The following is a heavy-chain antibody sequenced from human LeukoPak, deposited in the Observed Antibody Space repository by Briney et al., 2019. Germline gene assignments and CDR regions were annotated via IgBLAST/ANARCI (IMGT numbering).Heavy chain of an antibody. CDR3: AKAGGYYGSGSPDYFDH. CDR2: LSGSGVNI. Sequence: GGSLRLSCAASGFTFSSYAMTWVRQAPGKGLEWVSSLSGSGVNIFYADSVKGRFTISRDNSRNTVFLQMNSPRAEDTAVYFCAKAGGYYGSGSPDYFDHWGQGTLVTVSS. D-gene: IGHD3-10*01. J-gene: IGHJ4*02. CDR1: GFTFSSYA. V-gene: IGHV3-23*01.